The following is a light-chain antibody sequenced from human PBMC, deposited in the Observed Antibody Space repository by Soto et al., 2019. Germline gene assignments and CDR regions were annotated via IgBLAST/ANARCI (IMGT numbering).Light chain of an antibody. V-gene: IGKV3-20*01. CDR3: QQYGSSPPYT. CDR2: GAS. CDR1: HSVSSSY. Sequence: EMVLTQSPGTLSLSPGERATLSCRASHSVSSSYLAWYQQNPGQAPRLLIYGASSRATGISDRFSGSGSGTLFPLIISRLEHEDFAVYYCQQYGSSPPYTFGQATKLEIK. J-gene: IGKJ2*01.